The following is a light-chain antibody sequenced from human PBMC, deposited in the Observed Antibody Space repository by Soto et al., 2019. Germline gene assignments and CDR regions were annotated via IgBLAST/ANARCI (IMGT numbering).Light chain of an antibody. J-gene: IGKJ1*01. V-gene: IGKV1-5*01. CDR2: DVS. CDR1: QRISGW. CDR3: QQYDSFSVT. Sequence: DIQMTQSPSTLSASVGDRVTIACRASQRISGWLAWHQQKPGKAPNLLIYDVSALKRGVPPRFSGSGSGTEFTLTISSLQHEDFATNSCQQYDSFSVTWGQGTKVDIK.